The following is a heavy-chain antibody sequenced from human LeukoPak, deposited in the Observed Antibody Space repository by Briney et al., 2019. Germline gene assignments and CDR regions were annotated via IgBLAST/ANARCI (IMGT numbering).Heavy chain of an antibody. CDR3: ATLLNDAFDI. CDR1: GGSISSGTYY. J-gene: IGHJ3*02. D-gene: IGHD2-8*02. Sequence: PSETLSLTCTVSGGSISSGTYYWGWIRQPPGMGLEWIGNIYYRGNIYYNPSLKSRVTISGDTSRNQFSLKMSSVTAADTAVYYCATLLNDAFDIWGQGTMVTVSS. V-gene: IGHV4-39*01. CDR2: IYYRGNI.